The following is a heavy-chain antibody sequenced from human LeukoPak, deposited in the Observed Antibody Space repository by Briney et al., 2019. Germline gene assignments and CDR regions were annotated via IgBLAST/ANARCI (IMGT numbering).Heavy chain of an antibody. CDR2: IYRSGIT. V-gene: IGHV4-38-2*01. D-gene: IGHD3-9*01. Sequence: TSETLSLTCLVSGYSISSGYHWGWIRQPPGKGLDWIRSIYRSGITYYNPSLKSRVTISVDTSKNQFSLKLSSVTAADTAVYYCARHDWTFDIWGQGTMVTASS. J-gene: IGHJ3*02. CDR3: ARHDWTFDI. CDR1: GYSISSGYH.